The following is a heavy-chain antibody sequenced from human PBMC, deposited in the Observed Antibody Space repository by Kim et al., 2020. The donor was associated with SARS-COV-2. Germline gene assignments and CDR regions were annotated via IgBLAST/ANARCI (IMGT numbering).Heavy chain of an antibody. D-gene: IGHD3-9*01. Sequence: SETLSLTCAVYGGSFSGYYWSWIRQPPGKGLEWIGEINHSGSTNYNPSLKSRVTISVDTSKNQFSLKLSSVTAADTAVYYCARGGRRYFDWLLYRGWFDPWGQGTLVTVSS. CDR2: INHSGST. V-gene: IGHV4-34*01. J-gene: IGHJ5*02. CDR1: GGSFSGYY. CDR3: ARGGRRYFDWLLYRGWFDP.